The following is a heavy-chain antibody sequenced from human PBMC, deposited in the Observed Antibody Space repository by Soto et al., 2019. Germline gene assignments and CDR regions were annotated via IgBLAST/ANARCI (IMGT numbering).Heavy chain of an antibody. J-gene: IGHJ6*03. D-gene: IGHD3-3*01. Sequence: GGSLRLSCAASGFTFSSYGMHWVRQAPGKGLEWVAVISYDGSNKYYADSVKGRFTISRDNSKNTLYLQMNSLRAEDTAVYYCAKEDYDFWSGPQLAYYYYYMDVWGKGTTVTVSS. CDR3: AKEDYDFWSGPQLAYYYYYMDV. CDR1: GFTFSSYG. V-gene: IGHV3-30*18. CDR2: ISYDGSNK.